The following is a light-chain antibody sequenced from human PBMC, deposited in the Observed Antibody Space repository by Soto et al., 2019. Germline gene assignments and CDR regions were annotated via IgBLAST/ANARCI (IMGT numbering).Light chain of an antibody. CDR1: SSDVGGYNY. V-gene: IGLV2-11*01. CDR3: CSYAGSYVV. Sequence: QSALTQPRSVSGSPGQSVTISCTGTSSDVGGYNYVSWYQQHPGKAPKLMIYRFSGSKSGNTASLTISGLQAEDEADYYCCSYAGSYVVFGGGTKLTVL. J-gene: IGLJ2*01.